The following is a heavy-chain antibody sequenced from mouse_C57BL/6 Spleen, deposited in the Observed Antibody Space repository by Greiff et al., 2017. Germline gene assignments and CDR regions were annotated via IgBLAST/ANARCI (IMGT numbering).Heavy chain of an antibody. CDR1: GYTFTSYW. CDR3: ARIGNQLKMDMDD. D-gene: IGHD1-3*01. J-gene: IGHJ4*01. Sequence: QVQLQQPGAELVKPGASVELSCKASGYTFTSYWMHWVKQRPGQGLEWIGEINPTSGSTNYNEKFKSKATLTVDKSSSTAYMQLSSLTSDDSAVYDCARIGNQLKMDMDDWGQGTSVTVSS. V-gene: IGHV1-64*01. CDR2: INPTSGST.